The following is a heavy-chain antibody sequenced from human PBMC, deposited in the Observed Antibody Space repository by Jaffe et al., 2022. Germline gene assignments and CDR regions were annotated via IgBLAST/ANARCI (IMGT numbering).Heavy chain of an antibody. J-gene: IGHJ2*01. D-gene: IGHD3-22*01. V-gene: IGHV4-38-2*01. CDR1: GYSISSGYY. CDR2: IYHSGST. CDR3: ARHIRYDSSGYANWYFDL. Sequence: QVQLQESGPGLVKPSETLSLTCAVSGYSISSGYYWGWIRQPPGKGLEWIGSIYHSGSTYYNPSLKSRVTISVDTSKNQFSLKLSSVTAADTAVYYCARHIRYDSSGYANWYFDLWGRGTLVTVSS.